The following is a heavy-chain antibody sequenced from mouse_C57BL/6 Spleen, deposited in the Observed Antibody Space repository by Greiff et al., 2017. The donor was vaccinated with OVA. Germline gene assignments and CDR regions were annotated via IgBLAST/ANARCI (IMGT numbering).Heavy chain of an antibody. V-gene: IGHV1-52*01. CDR2: IDPSDSET. CDR1: GYTFTSYW. J-gene: IGHJ2*01. D-gene: IGHD2-3*01. Sequence: QVQLQQPGAELVRPGSSVKLSCKASGYTFTSYWMHWVKQRPIQGLEWIGNIDPSDSETHYNQKFKDKATLTVDKSSSTAYMQLSSLTSEDSAVYYCARGDDGYYRRYFDYWGQGTTLTVSS. CDR3: ARGDDGYYRRYFDY.